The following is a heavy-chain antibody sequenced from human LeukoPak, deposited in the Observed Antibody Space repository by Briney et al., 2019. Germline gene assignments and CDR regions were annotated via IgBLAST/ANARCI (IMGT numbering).Heavy chain of an antibody. CDR1: GFTFSDYW. CDR2: IKEDGSEK. V-gene: IGHV3-7*03. Sequence: GGSLRLSCATSGFTFSDYWMTWVRQAPGKGLEWVASIKEDGSEKHYVDAVKGRFTISRDNAKKSLYLQMNSLRAEDTAVYYCAKDQRYSSSPGGQGTLVTVSS. D-gene: IGHD6-6*01. CDR3: AKDQRYSSSP. J-gene: IGHJ5*02.